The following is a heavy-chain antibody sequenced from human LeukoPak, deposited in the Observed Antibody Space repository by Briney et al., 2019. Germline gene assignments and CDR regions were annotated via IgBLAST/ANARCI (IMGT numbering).Heavy chain of an antibody. CDR3: AREWEP. Sequence: PGGSLRLSCAASGFTFSTYAMSWVRQAPGRGLEWVSSISGSHNTTYSADSVKGRFTISRDNSKNTLYLQMNSLRAEDTAVYYCAREWEPWGQGILVTVSS. D-gene: IGHD1-26*01. V-gene: IGHV3-23*01. J-gene: IGHJ4*02. CDR2: ISGSHNTT. CDR1: GFTFSTYA.